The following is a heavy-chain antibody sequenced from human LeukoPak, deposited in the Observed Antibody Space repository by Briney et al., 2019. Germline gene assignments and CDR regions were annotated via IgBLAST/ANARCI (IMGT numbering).Heavy chain of an antibody. CDR3: ARDKNGWYDS. CDR1: GFTFSTYG. CDR2: IWYDGSNS. Sequence: GSLRLACAASGFTFSTYGMHWIRQAPGKGLEWVAVIWYDGSNSYYADFVKGRITISRDNSRNTLYLQMNSLRAEDTAVYYCARDKNGWYDSWGQGTLVTVSS. J-gene: IGHJ5*01. V-gene: IGHV3-33*01. D-gene: IGHD2-8*01.